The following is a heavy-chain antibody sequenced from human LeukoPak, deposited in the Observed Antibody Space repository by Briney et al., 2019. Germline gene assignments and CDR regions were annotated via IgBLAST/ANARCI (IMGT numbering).Heavy chain of an antibody. Sequence: GGSLRLSCAASGFTFRDYYMSWIRQAPGKGLEWVSYISSSGSTIYYADSVKGRFTISRDNAKNSPYLQMNSLRAEDTAVYYCARVMYYYGSGSQFPNLGMDVWGQGTTVTVSS. CDR3: ARVMYYYGSGSQFPNLGMDV. J-gene: IGHJ6*02. CDR2: ISSSGSTI. CDR1: GFTFRDYY. D-gene: IGHD3-10*01. V-gene: IGHV3-11*01.